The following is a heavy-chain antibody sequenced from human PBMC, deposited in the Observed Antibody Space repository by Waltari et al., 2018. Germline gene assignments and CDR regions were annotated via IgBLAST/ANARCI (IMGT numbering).Heavy chain of an antibody. J-gene: IGHJ4*02. CDR3: VRGGRYSSGQYFDL. V-gene: IGHV3-48*03. CDR1: GFSVSGDD. Sequence: EVQLVESGGGAVQPGGSLRLSCEAFGFSVSGDDMNWIRQAPGKGLEWVSYIDDRAGNTHYEGFVTGRFTISRDSAKNTLFLQLNSLRAEDTAVYYCVRGGRYSSGQYFDLWGQGILVTVSS. CDR2: IDDRAGNT. D-gene: IGHD6-19*01.